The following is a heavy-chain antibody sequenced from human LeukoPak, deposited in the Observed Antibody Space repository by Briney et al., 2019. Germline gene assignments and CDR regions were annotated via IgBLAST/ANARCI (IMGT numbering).Heavy chain of an antibody. V-gene: IGHV1-8*01. CDR3: AGSSSSGWFDP. CDR2: MNPNSGNT. Sequence: ASVKVSFKASGYTFTSYDINWVRQATGQGLAWMGWMNPNSGNTGYAQKFQGRVTMTRNTSISTAYMELRSLRSDDTAVYYCAGSSSSGWFDPWGQGTLVTVSS. CDR1: GYTFTSYD. D-gene: IGHD6-6*01. J-gene: IGHJ5*02.